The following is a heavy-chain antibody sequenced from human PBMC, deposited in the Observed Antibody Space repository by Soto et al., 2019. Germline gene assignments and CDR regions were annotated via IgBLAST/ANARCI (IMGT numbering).Heavy chain of an antibody. CDR1: GYTFTSYD. V-gene: IGHV1-8*01. J-gene: IGHJ4*02. CDR3: ARMVGPVTWIDY. Sequence: ASVKVSCKASGYTFTSYDINWVRQATGQGLEWMGWMNPNSGNTGYAQKFQGRVTMTRNTSISTAYMELSSLRSEDTAVYYCARMVGPVTWIDYWGQGTLVTVSS. D-gene: IGHD4-17*01. CDR2: MNPNSGNT.